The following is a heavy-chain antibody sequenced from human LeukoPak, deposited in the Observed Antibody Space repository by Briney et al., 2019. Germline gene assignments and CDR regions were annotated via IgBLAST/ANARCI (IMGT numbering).Heavy chain of an antibody. Sequence: ASVKDSCKASGYTFTSYGISWVRQAPGQGLEWMGWISAYNGNTNYAQKLQGRVTMTTDTSTSTAYMELRSLRSDDTAVYYCARENIVAGGGGFQHWGQGTLVTASS. CDR2: ISAYNGNT. D-gene: IGHD5-12*01. CDR1: GYTFTSYG. V-gene: IGHV1-18*01. J-gene: IGHJ1*01. CDR3: ARENIVAGGGGFQH.